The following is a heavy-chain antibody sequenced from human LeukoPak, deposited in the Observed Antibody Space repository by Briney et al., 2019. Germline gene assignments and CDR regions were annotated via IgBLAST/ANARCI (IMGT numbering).Heavy chain of an antibody. Sequence: SETLSLTCTVSGGSISSSSYYWGWIRQPPGKGLEWIGSIYYSGSTYYNPSLKSRVTISVDTSKNQFSLKLSSVTAADTAVYYCARRYIVAGTTYWGQGTLVTVSS. D-gene: IGHD5-12*01. CDR1: GGSISSSSYY. J-gene: IGHJ4*02. V-gene: IGHV4-39*01. CDR2: IYYSGST. CDR3: ARRYIVAGTTY.